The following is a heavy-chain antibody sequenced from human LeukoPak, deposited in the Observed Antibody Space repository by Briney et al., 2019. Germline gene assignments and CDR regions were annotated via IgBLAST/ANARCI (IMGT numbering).Heavy chain of an antibody. CDR2: INSDGSST. V-gene: IGHV3-74*01. J-gene: IGHJ6*03. CDR1: GFTFSSYW. Sequence: GGSLRLSCAASGFTFSSYWMHWVRQAPGKGLVWVSRINSDGSSTSYADSVKGRFTISRDNAKNTLYLQMNSLRAEDTAVYYCARDPFGPHYYYYYMDVWGKGTTVTISS. CDR3: ARDPFGPHYYYYYMDV. D-gene: IGHD3/OR15-3a*01.